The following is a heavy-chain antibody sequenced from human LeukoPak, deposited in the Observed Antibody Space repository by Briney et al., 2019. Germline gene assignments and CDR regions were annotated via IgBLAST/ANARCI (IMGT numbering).Heavy chain of an antibody. CDR1: GYTFTNYG. CDR2: INPDNGDT. V-gene: IGHV1-18*01. D-gene: IGHD3-3*01. CDR3: AREVTSFGVVIDGFDP. J-gene: IGHJ5*02. Sequence: ASVRVSCKSSGYTFTNYGVTWVRQAPGQGLEWIGYINPDNGDTNYEQRFQDRVTLTTDTSTGTAFLGLRRLKSDDTAVYYCAREVTSFGVVIDGFDPWGQGTLVTVSS.